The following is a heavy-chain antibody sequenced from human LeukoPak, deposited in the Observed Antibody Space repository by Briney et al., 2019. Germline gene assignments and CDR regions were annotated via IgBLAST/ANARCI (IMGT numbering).Heavy chain of an antibody. J-gene: IGHJ4*02. V-gene: IGHV3-66*01. CDR1: GFTVSSNY. D-gene: IGHD5-18*01. CDR2: IYSGGST. CDR3: ARGGYSYGYLFGFDY. Sequence: GGSLRLSCAASGFTVSSNYMSWVRQAPGKGLEWVSVIYSGGSTYYADSVKGRFTISRDNCKNTLYLQMNSLRAEDTAVYYCARGGYSYGYLFGFDYWGQGTLVTVSS.